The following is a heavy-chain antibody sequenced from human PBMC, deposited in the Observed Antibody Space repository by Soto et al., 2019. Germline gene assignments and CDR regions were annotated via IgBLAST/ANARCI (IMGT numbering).Heavy chain of an antibody. V-gene: IGHV1-69*13. CDR1: GGTFSSYA. CDR3: AGPFVRPKWCTNGVCHKGARGNYYYYGMDV. J-gene: IGHJ6*02. Sequence: ASVKVSCKASGGTFSSYAISWVRQAPGQGLEWMGGIIPIFGTANYAQKFQGRVTITADETTSTAYMELSSLRSEDTAVYYCAGPFVRPKWCTNGVCHKGARGNYYYYGMDVWGQGTTVTVSS. D-gene: IGHD2-8*01. CDR2: IIPIFGTA.